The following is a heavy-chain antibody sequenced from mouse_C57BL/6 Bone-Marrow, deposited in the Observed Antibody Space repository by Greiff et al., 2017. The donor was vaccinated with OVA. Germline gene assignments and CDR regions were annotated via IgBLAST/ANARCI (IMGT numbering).Heavy chain of an antibody. D-gene: IGHD1-1*01. V-gene: IGHV1-61*01. CDR1: GYTFTSYW. Sequence: QVQLQQPGAELVRPGSSVKLSCKASGYTFTSYWMDWVKQRPGQGLEWIGNIYPSDSETHYNQKFKDKATLTVDKSSSTAYMQLSSLTSEDSAVYYCARLHYGSSYYAMDYWGQGTPVTVSS. CDR2: IYPSDSET. CDR3: ARLHYGSSYYAMDY. J-gene: IGHJ4*01.